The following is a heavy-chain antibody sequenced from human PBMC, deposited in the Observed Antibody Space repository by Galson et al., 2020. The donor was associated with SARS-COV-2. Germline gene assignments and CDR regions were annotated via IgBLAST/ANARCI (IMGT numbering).Heavy chain of an antibody. CDR1: GYTFTSYD. CDR2: ISAYNGNT. V-gene: IGHV1-18*01. Sequence: ASVKVSCKASGYTFTSYDISWVRQAPGQGLEWMGWISAYNGNTNYAQNLQGRVTMTTDTSTSTAYMEVRSLRSDDTAVYYCARGLIVVVPTARGGWFDPWGQGTLVTVSS. D-gene: IGHD2-2*01. J-gene: IGHJ5*02. CDR3: ARGLIVVVPTARGGWFDP.